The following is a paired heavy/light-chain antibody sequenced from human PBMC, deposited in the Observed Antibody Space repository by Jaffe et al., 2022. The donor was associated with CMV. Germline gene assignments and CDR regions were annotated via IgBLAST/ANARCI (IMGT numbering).Light chain of an antibody. Sequence: QSVLTQTPSVSAAPGQTVTISCSGSSSNIGKNSVSWYQQIPGTAPKLLIYDNNKRPSGIPDRFSGSKSGTSATLGITGLQTGDEADYYCGTWDNSLSGWVFGGGTKLTVL. CDR1: SSNIGKNS. CDR3: GTWDNSLSGWV. V-gene: IGLV1-51*01. CDR2: DNN. J-gene: IGLJ3*02.
Heavy chain of an antibody. J-gene: IGHJ4*02. V-gene: IGHV3-11*01. Sequence: QVQLVESGGGLVKPGGSLRLSCAASGFTFSDYYMSWIRQAPGKGLEWVSYISTNEYTIYYADSVKGRFTISRDNAKNSLYLQMDSLRAEDTAVYYCARGDIDYWGQGTLVTVSS. CDR1: GFTFSDYY. CDR2: ISTNEYTI. CDR3: ARGDIDY.